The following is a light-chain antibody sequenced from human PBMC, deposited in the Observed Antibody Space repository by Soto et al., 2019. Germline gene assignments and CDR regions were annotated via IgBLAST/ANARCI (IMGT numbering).Light chain of an antibody. CDR1: SSDVGGYNY. V-gene: IGLV2-14*03. CDR2: DVS. J-gene: IGLJ1*01. Sequence: QSALTQPASVSGSPGQSITISCTGTSSDVGGYNYVSWYQQYPGKAPKLMIYDVSNRPSGVSNRFSGPKSGNTASLTISGLQAEDEADYYCSSFTRSSTPYVFGTGTKVTVL. CDR3: SSFTRSSTPYV.